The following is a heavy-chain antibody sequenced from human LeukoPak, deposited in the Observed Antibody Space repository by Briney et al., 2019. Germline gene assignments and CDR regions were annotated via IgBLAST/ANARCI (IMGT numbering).Heavy chain of an antibody. CDR3: ARDGDAGYSSSWYGY. D-gene: IGHD6-13*01. CDR1: GFTFSSYW. V-gene: IGHV3-74*01. Sequence: PGGSLRLSCAASGFTFSSYWMHWVRQAPGKGVVWVSRINSDGRSTSYADSVKGRFTISRDNAKNTLYLQMNSLRAEDTAVYYCARDGDAGYSSSWYGYWGQGTLVTVSS. CDR2: INSDGRST. J-gene: IGHJ4*02.